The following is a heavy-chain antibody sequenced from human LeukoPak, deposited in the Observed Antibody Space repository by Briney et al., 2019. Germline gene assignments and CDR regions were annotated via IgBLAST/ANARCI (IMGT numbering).Heavy chain of an antibody. CDR2: TWYDGTNK. J-gene: IGHJ4*02. CDR1: GFNFSIYG. V-gene: IGHV3-30*02. D-gene: IGHD2/OR15-2a*01. Sequence: PGGSLRLSCAASGFNFSIYGMHWVRQAPGKGLEWVAFTWYDGTNKYYTDSVKGRFSISRDNSKDTLCLQMNSLRAEDTAVYYCAKGPLLWDWGQGTLVTVSS. CDR3: AKGPLLWD.